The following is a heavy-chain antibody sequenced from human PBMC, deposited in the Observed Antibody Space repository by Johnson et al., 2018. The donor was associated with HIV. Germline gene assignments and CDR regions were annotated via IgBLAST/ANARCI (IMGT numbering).Heavy chain of an antibody. CDR3: AKDFSSSWGRAFDI. J-gene: IGHJ3*02. V-gene: IGHV3-33*06. Sequence: QVQLVESGGGVVQPGRSLRLSCAASGFTFSSYGMHWVRQAPGKGLEWVAVIWYDGSNKYYADSVKGRFTISRDNSKNTLYLQMNSLRAEDTAVYYCAKDFSSSWGRAFDIWGQGTMVTVSS. CDR1: GFTFSSYG. CDR2: IWYDGSNK. D-gene: IGHD6-13*01.